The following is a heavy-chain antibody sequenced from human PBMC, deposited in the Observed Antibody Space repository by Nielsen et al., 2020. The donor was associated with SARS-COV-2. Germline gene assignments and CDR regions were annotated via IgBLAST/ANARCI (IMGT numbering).Heavy chain of an antibody. CDR1: GFTFDSAW. CDR2: MKSKTDGGAT. V-gene: IGHV3-15*01. D-gene: IGHD3-10*01. J-gene: IGHJ6*02. CDR3: ARQGVRGLTYHYYGMDV. Sequence: GGSLRLSCAASGFTFDSAWMTWVRQAPGKGLEWVGRMKSKTDGGATDYAAPVKGRSTISRDDSKSTVFLQMNSLRIEDTAVYYCARQGVRGLTYHYYGMDVWGQGTTVTVSS.